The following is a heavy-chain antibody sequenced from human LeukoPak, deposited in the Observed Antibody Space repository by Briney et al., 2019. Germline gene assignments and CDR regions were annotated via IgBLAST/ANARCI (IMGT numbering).Heavy chain of an antibody. CDR1: GFTFSNAW. Sequence: GGSLRLSCAASGFTFSNAWMSWVRQAPGKGLEWVGRIKSKTDGGTTDYAAPVKGRFTISRDDSKNTLYLQMNSLRAEDTAVYYCAKFGSSGSRTPFDYWGQGTLVTVSS. CDR2: IKSKTDGGTT. V-gene: IGHV3-15*01. CDR3: AKFGSSGSRTPFDY. D-gene: IGHD3-22*01. J-gene: IGHJ4*02.